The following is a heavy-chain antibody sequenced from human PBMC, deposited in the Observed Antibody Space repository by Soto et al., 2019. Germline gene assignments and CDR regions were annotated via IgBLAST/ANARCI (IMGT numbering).Heavy chain of an antibody. V-gene: IGHV1-69*06. J-gene: IGHJ6*02. D-gene: IGHD3-10*01. CDR2: IIPIFGTP. CDR1: GGTFSSYA. Sequence: ASVKVSCKASGGTFSSYAISWVRQAPGQGLEWMGGIIPIFGTPNYAQKFQGRVTITADKSTSTAYMELSSLRSEDTAVYYCARVIGSGELKYYYYYYGMDVWGQGTTVTVSS. CDR3: ARVIGSGELKYYYYYYGMDV.